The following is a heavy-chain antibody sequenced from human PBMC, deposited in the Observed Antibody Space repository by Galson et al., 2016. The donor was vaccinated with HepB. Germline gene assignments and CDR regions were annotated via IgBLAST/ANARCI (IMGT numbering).Heavy chain of an antibody. D-gene: IGHD2/OR15-2a*01. J-gene: IGHJ6*04. V-gene: IGHV3-11*06. CDR1: VFTFSDYY. Sequence: SLRLSCADSVFTFSDYYMMWVRQAPGKGLEWISYISGGGSHTDYAASVKGRFTVSRDNANKSLHLQMNSLRAEDSAVYYCARGDCDSNRCIVRRLNLNYYMDVWGKGTTVTVSS. CDR3: ARGDCDSNRCIVRRLNLNYYMDV. CDR2: ISGGGSHT.